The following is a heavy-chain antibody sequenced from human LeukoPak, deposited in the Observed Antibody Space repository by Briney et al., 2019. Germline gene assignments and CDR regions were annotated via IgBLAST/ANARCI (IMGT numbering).Heavy chain of an antibody. J-gene: IGHJ5*02. CDR1: GGSISSCSYY. CDR2: IYTSGST. CDR3: AATEFWSGYYHP. Sequence: SQTLSLTCTVSGGSISSCSYYWSWIRQPAGKGLERIGRIYTSGSTDYNPSLKSRVTISVDTSKNQFSLKLISVTAADTAVYYCAATEFWSGYYHPWGQGTLVTVSS. V-gene: IGHV4-61*02. D-gene: IGHD3-3*01.